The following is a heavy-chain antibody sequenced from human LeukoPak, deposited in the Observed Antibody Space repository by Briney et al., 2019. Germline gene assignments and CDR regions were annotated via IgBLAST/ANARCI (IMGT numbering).Heavy chain of an antibody. CDR3: AKLVGYSSSWYAFDI. V-gene: IGHV3-23*01. CDR2: ISGSGGST. J-gene: IGHJ3*02. Sequence: GGSLRLSCASSGFTFSSHAMSWVRQAPGKGLEWVSAISGSGGSTNYADSVKGRFTISRDNSKNTLYLQMNGLRAEDTAVYYCAKLVGYSSSWYAFDIWGQGTMVTVSS. CDR1: GFTFSSHA. D-gene: IGHD6-13*01.